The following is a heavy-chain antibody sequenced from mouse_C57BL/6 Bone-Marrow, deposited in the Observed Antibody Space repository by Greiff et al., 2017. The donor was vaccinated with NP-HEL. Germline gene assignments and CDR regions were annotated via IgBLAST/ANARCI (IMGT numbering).Heavy chain of an antibody. Sequence: VQVKESGAELVRPGASVKMSCTASGFNIKDDYMHWVKQRPEQGLEWIGWIDPENGDTKYDSKFQGKATLTADTSSNTAYLQLSSLTSEDSAAYVYYGDYGSSSPFAYWGQGTLVTVSA. CDR3: YGDYGSSSPFAY. V-gene: IGHV14-4*01. D-gene: IGHD1-1*01. J-gene: IGHJ3*01. CDR2: IDPENGDT. CDR1: GFNIKDDY.